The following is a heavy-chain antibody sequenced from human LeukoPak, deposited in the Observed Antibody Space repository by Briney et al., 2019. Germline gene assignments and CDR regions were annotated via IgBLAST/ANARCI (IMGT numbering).Heavy chain of an antibody. J-gene: IGHJ3*02. CDR3: ARDVGGEQPDAFDI. CDR2: ISISSTYI. Sequence: PGGSLRLSCAASGSTFRSYSMNWVRQAPGEGLEWLSSISISSTYIYYADSVKGRFTISRDNAKNSLYLQMNSLRAEDTAVYYCARDVGGEQPDAFDIWGQGTMVTVSS. D-gene: IGHD3-16*01. V-gene: IGHV3-21*01. CDR1: GSTFRSYS.